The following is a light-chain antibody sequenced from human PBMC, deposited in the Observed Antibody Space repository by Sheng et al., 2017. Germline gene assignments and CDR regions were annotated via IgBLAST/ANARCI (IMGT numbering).Light chain of an antibody. Sequence: EIVMTQSPATLSVSPGERATLSCRASQGVSFNLAWYQQRPGQVPRLLIYGASTRVTGIPARFSGSGSGTEFTLTITSLQSEDSAVYYCQQYNNWPPYSFGQGTKLEIK. CDR2: GAS. V-gene: IGKV3-15*01. CDR3: QQYNNWPPYS. J-gene: IGKJ2*03. CDR1: QGVSFN.